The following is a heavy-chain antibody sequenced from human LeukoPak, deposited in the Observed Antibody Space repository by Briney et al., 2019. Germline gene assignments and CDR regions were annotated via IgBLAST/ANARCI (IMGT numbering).Heavy chain of an antibody. CDR2: INSDGSST. CDR3: AREVTAGGSPDPPFDY. Sequence: GGSLRLSCAASGFTLSSYWMHWVRQAPGKGLVWVSRINSDGSSTSYADSVKGRFTISRDNAKNTLYLQMNSLRAEDTAVYYCAREVTAGGSPDPPFDYWGQGTLVTVSS. D-gene: IGHD1-26*01. V-gene: IGHV3-74*01. J-gene: IGHJ4*02. CDR1: GFTLSSYW.